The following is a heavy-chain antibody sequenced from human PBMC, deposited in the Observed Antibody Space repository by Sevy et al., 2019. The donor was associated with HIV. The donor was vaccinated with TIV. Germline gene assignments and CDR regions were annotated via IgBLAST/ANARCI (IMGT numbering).Heavy chain of an antibody. J-gene: IGHJ6*02. D-gene: IGHD2-8*01. CDR2: IYRDEDR. V-gene: IGHV2-5*02. Sequence: SGPTLVNPTQTLTLTCTFSGFSLSTAGVGVGWIRQPPGKALECLVLIYRDEDRPYRTSLSSRLTITKDTSKNQVVLTMTDMDPVDTATYYCVHSRMRGNGMDVWGQGTTVTVSS. CDR1: GFSLSTAGVG. CDR3: VHSRMRGNGMDV.